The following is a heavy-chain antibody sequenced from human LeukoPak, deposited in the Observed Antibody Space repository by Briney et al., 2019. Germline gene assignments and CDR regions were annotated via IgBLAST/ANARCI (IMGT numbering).Heavy chain of an antibody. CDR1: GFTFSNYG. V-gene: IGHV3-30*18. D-gene: IGHD2-2*02. J-gene: IGHJ5*01. Sequence: TGRSLRLSCAASGFTFSNYGMHWLRQAPGKGLEWVAVIPYDSSNKYYTDSVKGRFTISRDNSENTLYLQMNSLRAEDTAVYYCAKNRIPTAITPDSWGQGTLVTVSS. CDR3: AKNRIPTAITPDS. CDR2: IPYDSSNK.